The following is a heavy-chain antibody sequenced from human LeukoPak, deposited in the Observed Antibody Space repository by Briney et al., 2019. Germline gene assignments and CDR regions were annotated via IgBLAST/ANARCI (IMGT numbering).Heavy chain of an antibody. V-gene: IGHV4-34*01. CDR1: GGSFSGYY. CDR3: ARVEQLLAYYYYYMDV. Sequence: PSETLSLTCAVYGGSFSGYYWSWIRQPPGKGLEWIGEINHSGSTNYNPSLNSRVTISVDTSKNQFSLKLSSVTAADTAVYYCARVEQLLAYYYYYMDVWGKGTTVTVSS. CDR2: INHSGST. J-gene: IGHJ6*03. D-gene: IGHD6-13*01.